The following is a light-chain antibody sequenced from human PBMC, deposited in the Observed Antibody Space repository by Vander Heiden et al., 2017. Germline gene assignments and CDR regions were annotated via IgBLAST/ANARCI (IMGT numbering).Light chain of an antibody. CDR3: QQYAGSPYT. Sequence: EIVLTQSPGTLSLSPGERATLSCRASQSVHSNYLAWYQQKPGQAPRLLIYDASSSATGIPDRFSGGGSGTDFTLTISRLEPEDFAVFYCQQYAGSPYTFGQGTNLEIK. CDR2: DAS. J-gene: IGKJ2*01. V-gene: IGKV3-20*01. CDR1: QSVHSNY.